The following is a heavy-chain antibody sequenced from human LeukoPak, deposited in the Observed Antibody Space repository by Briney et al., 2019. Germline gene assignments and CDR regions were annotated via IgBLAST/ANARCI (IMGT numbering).Heavy chain of an antibody. CDR1: GITFRSYA. J-gene: IGHJ3*02. V-gene: IGHV3-30*04. CDR3: ARGIAMTTLNALDI. D-gene: IGHD1-1*01. CDR2: ISYDGSNE. Sequence: GGSLRLSCAASGITFRSYAMHWVRQAPGKGLEWVAVISYDGSNENYADSVKGRFTISRDKSKNTLYLQMNSLRAEDTAMYYCARGIAMTTLNALDIWGQGTMVTVSS.